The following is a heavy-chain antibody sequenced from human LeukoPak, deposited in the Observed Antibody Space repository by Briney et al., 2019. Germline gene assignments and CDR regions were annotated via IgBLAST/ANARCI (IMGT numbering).Heavy chain of an antibody. CDR2: ISSSGSTI. CDR3: ARRAGAYSHPYDY. V-gene: IGHV3-48*03. D-gene: IGHD4/OR15-4a*01. Sequence: GGSLRLSCAASGFTFSSYEMNWVRQAPGKGLEWVSYISSSGSTIYYAGSVKGRFTISRDNAKNSLYLQMNSLRAEDTAVYCCARRAGAYSHPYDYWGQGTLVTVSS. J-gene: IGHJ4*02. CDR1: GFTFSSYE.